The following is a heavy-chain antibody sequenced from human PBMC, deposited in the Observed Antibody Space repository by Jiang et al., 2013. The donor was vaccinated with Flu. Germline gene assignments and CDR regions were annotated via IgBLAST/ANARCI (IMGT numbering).Heavy chain of an antibody. CDR2: INPNSGGT. D-gene: IGHD3-10*01. V-gene: IGHV1-2*04. J-gene: IGHJ5*02. CDR1: GYTFTGYY. Sequence: GYTFTGYYMHWVRQAPGQGLEWMGWINPNSGGTNYAQKFQGWVTMTRDTSISTAYMELSRLRSDDTAVYYCARDISGMVRGATIISPWFDPWGQGTLVTVSS. CDR3: ARDISGMVRGATIISPWFDP.